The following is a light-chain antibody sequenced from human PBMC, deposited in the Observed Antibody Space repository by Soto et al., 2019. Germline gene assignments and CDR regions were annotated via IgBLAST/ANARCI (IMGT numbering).Light chain of an antibody. Sequence: QSVLTRPPSASGTPGQRVTISCSGSSFNIGSNSVNWYQQLPGAAPKLLIYSNNQRPSGVPDRFSGSKSGTSASLAISGLQSEDEADYYCAAWDDRLTGHVVFGGGTKLTVL. CDR2: SNN. CDR1: SFNIGSNS. J-gene: IGLJ2*01. CDR3: AAWDDRLTGHVV. V-gene: IGLV1-44*01.